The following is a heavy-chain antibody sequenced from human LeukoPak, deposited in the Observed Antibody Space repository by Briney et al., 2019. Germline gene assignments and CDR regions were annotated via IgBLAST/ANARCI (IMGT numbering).Heavy chain of an antibody. V-gene: IGHV3-53*01. CDR1: GFTFDDYA. Sequence: PGGSLRLSCAASGFTFDDYAMHWVRQAPGKGLEWVSGIYSGGTTYYRDSVKGRFTISRDNSKNTLYLQMNSLRAEDTAVYYCARDFSGALWFGEPRGQGTLVTVSS. D-gene: IGHD3-10*01. CDR2: IYSGGTT. CDR3: ARDFSGALWFGEP. J-gene: IGHJ4*02.